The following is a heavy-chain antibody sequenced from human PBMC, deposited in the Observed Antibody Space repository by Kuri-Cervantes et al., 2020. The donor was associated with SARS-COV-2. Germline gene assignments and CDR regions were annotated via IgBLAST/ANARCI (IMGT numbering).Heavy chain of an antibody. V-gene: IGHV4-39*07. D-gene: IGHD6-13*01. CDR3: AREWAYIAAAALETDY. CDR1: GGSISSSSYY. Sequence: SETLSLTCTVSGGSISSSSYYWGWIRQPPGKGLEWIGGIHYSGSTYYNPSLKSRVTISVDTSKNQFSLKLSSVTAADTAVYYCAREWAYIAAAALETDYWGQGTLVTVSS. CDR2: IHYSGST. J-gene: IGHJ4*02.